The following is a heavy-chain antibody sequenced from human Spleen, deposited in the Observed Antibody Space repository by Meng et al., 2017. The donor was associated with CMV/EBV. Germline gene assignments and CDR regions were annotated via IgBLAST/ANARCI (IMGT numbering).Heavy chain of an antibody. V-gene: IGHV4-39*02. CDR2: IYYSGST. D-gene: IGHD3-9*01. Sequence: SETLSLTCTVSGGSISSSNYYWGWIRQPPGKGLQWIGSIYYSGSTYYNPSLKSRVTISVDTSKNHFSLRLSSVTAADTAVYYCARGPKYYDILTGYYGAEYFQHWGQGTLVTVS. CDR1: GGSISSSNYY. J-gene: IGHJ1*01. CDR3: ARGPKYYDILTGYYGAEYFQH.